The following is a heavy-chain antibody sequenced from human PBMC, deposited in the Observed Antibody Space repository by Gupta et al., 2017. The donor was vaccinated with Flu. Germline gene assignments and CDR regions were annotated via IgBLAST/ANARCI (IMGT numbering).Heavy chain of an antibody. J-gene: IGHJ6*03. D-gene: IGHD2-8*01. CDR1: GGTFSSYA. CDR2: IIPIFGTA. CDR3: ARWGCTNGVCYTGYYYYMDV. V-gene: IGHV1-69*06. Sequence: QVQLVQSGAEVKKPGSSVKVSCKASGGTFSSYAISWVRQAPGQGLEWMGGIIPIFGTANYAQKFQGRVTITADKSTSTAYMELSSLRSEDTAVYYCARWGCTNGVCYTGYYYYMDVWGKGTTVTVSS.